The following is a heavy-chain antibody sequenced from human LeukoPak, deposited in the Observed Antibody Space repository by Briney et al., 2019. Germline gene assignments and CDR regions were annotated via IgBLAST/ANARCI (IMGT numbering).Heavy chain of an antibody. Sequence: SVKVSCKASGGTFSSYAISWVRQAPGQGLEWMGGIIPIFGTANYAQKFQGRVTITTDESTSTAYMELSSLRSEDTAVYYCARGMRDIVVVPAADLYYYYYMDVWGKGTTVTVSS. CDR3: ARGMRDIVVVPAADLYYYYYMDV. V-gene: IGHV1-69*05. CDR1: GGTFSSYA. J-gene: IGHJ6*03. D-gene: IGHD2-2*01. CDR2: IIPIFGTA.